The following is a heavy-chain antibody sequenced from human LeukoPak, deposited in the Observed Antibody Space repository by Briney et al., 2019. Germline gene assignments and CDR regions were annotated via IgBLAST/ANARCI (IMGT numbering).Heavy chain of an antibody. Sequence: ASVKVSCKASGYTFTSYGISWVRQAPGQGLEWMGWISAYNGNTNYAQKLQGRVTMTTDTSTSTAYMELRSLRSDDTAVYYCASVPRDYYDSSGLSIFDYWGQGTLVTVSS. CDR1: GYTFTSYG. J-gene: IGHJ4*02. CDR2: ISAYNGNT. CDR3: ASVPRDYYDSSGLSIFDY. V-gene: IGHV1-18*01. D-gene: IGHD3-22*01.